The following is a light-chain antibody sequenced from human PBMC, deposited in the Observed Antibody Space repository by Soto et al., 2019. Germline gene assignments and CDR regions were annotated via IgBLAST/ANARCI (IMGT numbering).Light chain of an antibody. CDR2: EVS. Sequence: QSALTQPPSASGSPGQSVTISCTGTSSDVGAYNYVSWYQRLPGKAPKLIIYEVSKRPSGVPDRFSGSKSGNTASLTVSGLQAEDEADYYCTSHAGTYSFFYVFGTGTKVTVL. CDR3: TSHAGTYSFFYV. CDR1: SSDVGAYNY. V-gene: IGLV2-8*01. J-gene: IGLJ1*01.